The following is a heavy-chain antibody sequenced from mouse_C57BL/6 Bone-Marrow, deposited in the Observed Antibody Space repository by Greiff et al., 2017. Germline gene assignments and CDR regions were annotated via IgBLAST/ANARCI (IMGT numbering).Heavy chain of an antibody. Sequence: QVQLQQPGPELVKPGASVKLSCKASGYTFTSYWITWVKQRPGQGLEWIGDIYPGGGSTKYNEKFKSKATLTVDTSSSTAYMQLRSLTSEDSAVYYCARHYYSNYWYFDVWGTGTTVTVSS. CDR1: GYTFTSYW. CDR2: IYPGGGST. D-gene: IGHD2-5*01. J-gene: IGHJ1*03. CDR3: ARHYYSNYWYFDV. V-gene: IGHV1-55*01.